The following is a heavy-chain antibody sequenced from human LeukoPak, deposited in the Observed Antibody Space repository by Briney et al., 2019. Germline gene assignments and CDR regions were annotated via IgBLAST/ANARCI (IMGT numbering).Heavy chain of an antibody. Sequence: SETLSLTCAVYGGSFSGYYWSWIRQPPGKGLEWIGEINHSGSTNYNPSLKSRVTISVGTSKNQFSLKLSSVTAADTAVYYCARGGYYYGSGSYYKRSSRFDPWGQGTLVTVSS. V-gene: IGHV4-34*01. D-gene: IGHD3-10*01. CDR1: GGSFSGYY. CDR2: INHSGST. J-gene: IGHJ5*02. CDR3: ARGGYYYGSGSYYKRSSRFDP.